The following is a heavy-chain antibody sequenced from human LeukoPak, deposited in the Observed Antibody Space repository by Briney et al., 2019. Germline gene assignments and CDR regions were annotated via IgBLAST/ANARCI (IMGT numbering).Heavy chain of an antibody. CDR1: GFTFSSYG. Sequence: GRSLRLSCAASGFTFSSYGMHWVRQAPGKGLEWVAVISYDGSNKYYADSVKGRFTISRDNSKNTLYLQMNSLRAEDTAVYYCARGSVVNSGYDWPWGQGTLVTVSS. CDR2: ISYDGSNK. D-gene: IGHD5-12*01. V-gene: IGHV3-30*03. J-gene: IGHJ5*02. CDR3: ARGSVVNSGYDWP.